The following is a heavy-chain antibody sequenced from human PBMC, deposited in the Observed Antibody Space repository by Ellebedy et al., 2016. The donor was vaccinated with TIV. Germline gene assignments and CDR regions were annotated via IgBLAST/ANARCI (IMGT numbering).Heavy chain of an antibody. Sequence: GESLKISCAASGFTFSSYSINWVRQAPGKGLEWVSYISSSSSTIYYADSVKGRFTISRDNAKNSLYLQMNSLRDEDTAVYYCARDLSSGGHYFFDYWGQGTLVTVSS. J-gene: IGHJ4*02. V-gene: IGHV3-48*02. CDR2: ISSSSSTI. CDR1: GFTFSSYS. D-gene: IGHD6-19*01. CDR3: ARDLSSGGHYFFDY.